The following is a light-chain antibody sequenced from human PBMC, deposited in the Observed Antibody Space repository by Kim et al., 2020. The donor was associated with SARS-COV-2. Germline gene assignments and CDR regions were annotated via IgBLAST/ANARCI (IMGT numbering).Light chain of an antibody. Sequence: DIQMTQSSSSLSAAVGDRITITCRASQIISNYLNWYQKKPGKPPKLLISGASNLESGVPSRFSGSGSGTDFTLTITSLQPDDFATYYCQQSYYALWTFGLGTKVDIK. CDR2: GAS. J-gene: IGKJ1*01. CDR3: QQSYYALWT. V-gene: IGKV1-39*01. CDR1: QIISNY.